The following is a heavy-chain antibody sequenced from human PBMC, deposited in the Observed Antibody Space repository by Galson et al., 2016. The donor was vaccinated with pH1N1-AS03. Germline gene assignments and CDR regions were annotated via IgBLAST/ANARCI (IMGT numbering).Heavy chain of an antibody. V-gene: IGHV3-30*18. Sequence: LRLSCAASGFTISNFGMLGVRQAPGQGLEWVAIISFDGTNKYYADSVKGRFSISRDNSKNTLFLQMSALRAEDTAVYYCANDFNYDFWSGYSFYWGQGALVTVSS. CDR2: ISFDGTNK. CDR3: ANDFNYDFWSGYSFY. J-gene: IGHJ4*02. CDR1: GFTISNFG. D-gene: IGHD3/OR15-3a*01.